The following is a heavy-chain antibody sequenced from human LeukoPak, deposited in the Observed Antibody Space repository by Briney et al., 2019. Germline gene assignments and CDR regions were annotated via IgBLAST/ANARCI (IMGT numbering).Heavy chain of an antibody. CDR3: ARDRRDGCNFWVENDY. V-gene: IGHV3-21*01. Sequence: GGSLRLSCAASGFTFSSYSMNWVRQAPGKGLEWVSSISSSSSYIYYADSVKGRFTISRDNAKNSLYLQMNSLRAEDTAVYYCARDRRDGCNFWVENDYWGQGTLVTVSS. CDR2: ISSSSSYI. J-gene: IGHJ4*02. CDR1: GFTFSSYS. D-gene: IGHD5-24*01.